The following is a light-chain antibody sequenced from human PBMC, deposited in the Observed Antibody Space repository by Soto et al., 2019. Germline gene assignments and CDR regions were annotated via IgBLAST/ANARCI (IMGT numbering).Light chain of an antibody. J-gene: IGLJ1*01. V-gene: IGLV2-23*01. CDR1: SSDVGSYNL. CDR2: EGS. Sequence: QSALTQPASVSGSPGQSITISCTGTSSDVGSYNLVSWYQQHPRKDPKLMIYEGSKRPSGVSNRFSGSKSGNTDSLTISGLQVEDEAYDYCCSFVGSSTFYVLGTGTKVPV. CDR3: CSFVGSSTFYV.